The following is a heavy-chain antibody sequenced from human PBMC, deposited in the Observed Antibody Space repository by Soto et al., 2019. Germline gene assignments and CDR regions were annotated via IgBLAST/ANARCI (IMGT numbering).Heavy chain of an antibody. CDR3: AKGGPYCSGGSCGYYYYGMDV. CDR2: ISGSGGST. D-gene: IGHD2-15*01. V-gene: IGHV3-23*04. CDR1: GFTFSSYG. J-gene: IGHJ6*02. Sequence: VQLVESGGGVVQPGRSLRLSCAASGFTFSSYGMHWVRQAPGKGLEWVAVISGSGGSTYYADSVKGRFTISRDNSKNTLYLQMNSLRAEDTAVYYCAKGGPYCSGGSCGYYYYGMDVWGQGTTVTVSS.